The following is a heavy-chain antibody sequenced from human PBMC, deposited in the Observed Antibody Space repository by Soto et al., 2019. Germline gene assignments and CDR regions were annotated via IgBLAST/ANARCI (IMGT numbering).Heavy chain of an antibody. CDR1: GGSFSGYY. J-gene: IGHJ6*03. CDR3: ARLRKVHCSSTSCYLGNYYYYYMDV. D-gene: IGHD2-2*01. V-gene: IGHV4-34*01. Sequence: QVQLQQWGAGLLKPSETLSLTCAVYGGSFSGYYWSWIRQPPGKGLEWIGEINHSGSTNYNPSLKSRVTISVDTSTNQFSLKLSSVTAADTAVYYCARLRKVHCSSTSCYLGNYYYYYMDVWGKGTTVTVSS. CDR2: INHSGST.